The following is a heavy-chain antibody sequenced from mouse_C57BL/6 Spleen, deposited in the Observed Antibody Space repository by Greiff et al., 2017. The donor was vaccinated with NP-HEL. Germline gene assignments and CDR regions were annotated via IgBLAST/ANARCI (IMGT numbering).Heavy chain of an antibody. CDR2: INPYNGDT. CDR1: GYSFTGYF. Sequence: EVQLQESGPELVKPGDSVKISCKASGYSFTGYFMNWVMQSHGKSLEWIGRINPYNGDTFYNQKFKGKATLTVDKSSSTAHMELRSLTSEDSAVYYCARSGGYDGSAMDYWGQGTSVTVSS. D-gene: IGHD2-2*01. CDR3: ARSGGYDGSAMDY. J-gene: IGHJ4*01. V-gene: IGHV1-20*01.